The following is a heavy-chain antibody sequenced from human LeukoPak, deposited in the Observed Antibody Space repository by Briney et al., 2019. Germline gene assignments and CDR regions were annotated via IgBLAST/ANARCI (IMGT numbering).Heavy chain of an antibody. V-gene: IGHV4-34*01. D-gene: IGHD6-19*01. CDR3: ASGSGWYSSGLYAFDI. Sequence: SETLSLTCAVYGGSFSGYYWSWIRQPPGKGLEWIGEINHSGSTNYNPSLKSRVTISVDTSKNQFSLKLSSVTAADTAVYYCASGSGWYSSGLYAFDIWGQGTMVTVSS. CDR1: GGSFSGYY. J-gene: IGHJ3*02. CDR2: INHSGST.